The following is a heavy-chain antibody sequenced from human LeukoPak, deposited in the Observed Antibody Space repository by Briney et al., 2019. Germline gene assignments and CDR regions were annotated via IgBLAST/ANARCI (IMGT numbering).Heavy chain of an antibody. CDR2: ISFDGNKK. Sequence: GGSLRLSCAASGFTFSGDAMHWVRQAPGKGLEWEAFISFDGNKKYFADSVKGRFTISRDNSKNTLYLQMNSLRSEDTAIYYCAKDLATKYTLHYWGQGTLVTVSS. J-gene: IGHJ4*02. CDR1: GFTFSGDA. D-gene: IGHD6-6*01. CDR3: AKDLATKYTLHY. V-gene: IGHV3-30*18.